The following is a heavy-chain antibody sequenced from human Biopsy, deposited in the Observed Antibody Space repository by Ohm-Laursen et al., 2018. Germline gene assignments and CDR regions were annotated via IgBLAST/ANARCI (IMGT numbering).Heavy chain of an antibody. Sequence: PSDTLSLTCTVSGGSIGSDYWAWIRQSPGKGLEWIAYSHYSGSTYYNPSLKSLVTISVDTSKNQFSLKLNSVTAADTAVYYCARRPYGGTRYWYFDLWGRGTLVTVSS. J-gene: IGHJ2*01. D-gene: IGHD4-23*01. CDR2: SHYSGST. V-gene: IGHV4-59*07. CDR1: GGSIGSDY. CDR3: ARRPYGGTRYWYFDL.